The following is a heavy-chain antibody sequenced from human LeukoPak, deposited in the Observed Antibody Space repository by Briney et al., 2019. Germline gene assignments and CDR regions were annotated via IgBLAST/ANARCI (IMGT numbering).Heavy chain of an antibody. CDR1: GGSISSSPYY. D-gene: IGHD5-18*01. CDR3: AKGAGGFSYYNWFDP. CDR2: IYYSGTT. Sequence: SGTLSLTCTVSGGSISSSPYYWGWIRQPPGKGLEWIGSIYYSGTTHYSPSLESRVTISVDTSKDQFSLKLASVTAADTAIYYCAKGAGGFSYYNWFDPWGQGTLVTVSS. V-gene: IGHV4-39*07. J-gene: IGHJ5*02.